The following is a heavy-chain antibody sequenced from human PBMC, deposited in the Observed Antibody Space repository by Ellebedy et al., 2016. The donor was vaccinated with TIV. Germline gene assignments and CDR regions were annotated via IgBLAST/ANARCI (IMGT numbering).Heavy chain of an antibody. CDR3: ARRGSYGDYAVEINSWFDT. Sequence: PEGSLRLSCVASGFSFRSYWMSWVRQAPGKGLEWVANIYQDGGVQYYVDSVKGRFTISRDNADNSLFLQMNSLRAEDTAVYYCARRGSYGDYAVEINSWFDTWGRGTLVAVSS. J-gene: IGHJ5*02. CDR1: GFSFRSYW. CDR2: IYQDGGVQ. V-gene: IGHV3-7*01. D-gene: IGHD4-17*01.